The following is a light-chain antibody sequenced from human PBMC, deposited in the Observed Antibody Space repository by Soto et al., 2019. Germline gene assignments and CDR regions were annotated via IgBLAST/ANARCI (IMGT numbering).Light chain of an antibody. CDR3: QQRSNWPLT. CDR2: DAS. CDR1: QSVSSY. J-gene: IGKJ4*01. V-gene: IGKV3-11*01. Sequence: EIVLTQSPATLSLSPGERATLSCRASQSVSSYLAWYQQKPGQAPRLLIYDASNRATGIPARFSGSGSGTYVPLTISILEPEDFAVYYCQQRSNWPLTFGGGTKVEIK.